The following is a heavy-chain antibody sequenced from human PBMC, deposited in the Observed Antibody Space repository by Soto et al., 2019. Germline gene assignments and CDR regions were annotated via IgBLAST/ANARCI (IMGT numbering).Heavy chain of an antibody. CDR2: IWYDGSLQ. Sequence: QVQMVESGGGVVQPGRSLRRSCAASGFSFENYGMHWVRQAPGRGLEWVAIIWYDGSLQYYAAAVKGRFTISRDNSKNTLYLEMNSLRAEDTAVYYCANLWGDGYNLGQDYNGMDVWGQGTTVIVSS. J-gene: IGHJ6*02. CDR1: GFSFENYG. V-gene: IGHV3-33*06. D-gene: IGHD5-18*01. CDR3: ANLWGDGYNLGQDYNGMDV.